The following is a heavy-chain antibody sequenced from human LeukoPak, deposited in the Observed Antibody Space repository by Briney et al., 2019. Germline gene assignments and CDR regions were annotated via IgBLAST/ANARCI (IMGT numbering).Heavy chain of an antibody. Sequence: PGGSLRLSCPASGFTFSSYGMHWVRQAPGKGLEWVAFIRYDGSNKYYADSVKGRFTISRDNSKNTLYVQMNSLRGEDTAVYYCAKGLYYKDRSVYPAWGQGTLVTVSS. CDR3: AKGLYYKDRSVYPA. CDR2: IRYDGSNK. D-gene: IGHD3-22*01. CDR1: GFTFSSYG. J-gene: IGHJ5*02. V-gene: IGHV3-30*02.